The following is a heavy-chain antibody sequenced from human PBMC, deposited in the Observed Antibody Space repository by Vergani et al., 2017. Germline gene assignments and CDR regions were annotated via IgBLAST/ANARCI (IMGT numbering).Heavy chain of an antibody. J-gene: IGHJ6*02. CDR2: IKQDGSEK. V-gene: IGHV3-7*01. Sequence: EVQLVESGGGLVQPGGSLRLSCAASGFTFSSYWMSWVRQAPGKGLEWVANIKQDGSEKYYVDSVKGRFTISRDNAKNSLYLQMNSLRAEDTAVYYCARDPVTIFGVVILRYYGMDVWGQGP. CDR3: ARDPVTIFGVVILRYYGMDV. CDR1: GFTFSSYW. D-gene: IGHD3-3*01.